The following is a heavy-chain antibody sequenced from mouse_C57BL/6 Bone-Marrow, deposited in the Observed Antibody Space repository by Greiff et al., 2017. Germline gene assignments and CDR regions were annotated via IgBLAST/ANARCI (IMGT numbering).Heavy chain of an antibody. D-gene: IGHD2-4*01. CDR3: ARREYDYCDRWYFDV. CDR1: GYAFSSSW. CDR2: IYPGDGDT. Sequence: QVQLKASGPELVKPGASVKISCKASGYAFSSSWMNWVKQRPGKGLEWIGRIYPGDGDTNYNGKFKGKATLTADKSSSTAYMQLSSLTSEDSAVYFCARREYDYCDRWYFDVWGTGTTVTVSS. V-gene: IGHV1-82*01. J-gene: IGHJ1*03.